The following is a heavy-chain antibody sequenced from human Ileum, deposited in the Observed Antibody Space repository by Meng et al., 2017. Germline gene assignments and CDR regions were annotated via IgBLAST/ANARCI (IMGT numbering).Heavy chain of an antibody. CDR3: ARNYYDSSGEDSNDY. J-gene: IGHJ4*02. V-gene: IGHV4-34*01. CDR2: INHSGST. D-gene: IGHD3-22*01. Sequence: VQPRTGGRGLWKPSGTLSPTAAVYGGAFSGYYWSWIRQPPGKGLEWIGEINHSGSTNYNPSLKSRVTISVDTSKNQFSLKLSSVTAADTAVYYCARNYYDSSGEDSNDYWGQGTLVTVSS. CDR1: GGAFSGYY.